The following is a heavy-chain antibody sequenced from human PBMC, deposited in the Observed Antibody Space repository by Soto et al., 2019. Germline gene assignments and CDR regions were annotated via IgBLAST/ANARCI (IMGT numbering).Heavy chain of an antibody. CDR3: ARDRVDTAMVTVAGVRYGMDV. Sequence: GRSLRLSCAASGFTFSSYAMSWVRQAPGKGLEWVSAISGSGGSTYYADSVKGRFTISRDNSKNTLYLQMNSLRAEDTAVYYCARDRVDTAMVTVAGVRYGMDVWGQGTSVSVSS. CDR1: GFTFSSYA. CDR2: ISGSGGST. D-gene: IGHD5-18*01. J-gene: IGHJ6*02. V-gene: IGHV3-23*01.